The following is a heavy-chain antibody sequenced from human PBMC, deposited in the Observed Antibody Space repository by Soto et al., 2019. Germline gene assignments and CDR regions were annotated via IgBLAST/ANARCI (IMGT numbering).Heavy chain of an antibody. J-gene: IGHJ6*02. CDR2: IGTTSTYI. Sequence: EVQLVESGGGLVKPGGSLRLSSAASGFTFGTFTMSWVRQAPGKGLEWVSSIGTTSTYIYYADSVRGRFTISRDNAKNSLYLQMNSLRAEDTAVYFCARVMCGDCSSYYYYSMDVWGQGTTVTVSS. D-gene: IGHD2-21*02. CDR1: GFTFGTFT. V-gene: IGHV3-21*01. CDR3: ARVMCGDCSSYYYYSMDV.